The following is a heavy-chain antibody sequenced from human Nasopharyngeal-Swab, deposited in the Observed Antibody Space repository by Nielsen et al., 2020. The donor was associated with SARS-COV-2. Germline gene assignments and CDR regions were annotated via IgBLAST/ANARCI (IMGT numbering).Heavy chain of an antibody. V-gene: IGHV4-59*12. CDR1: GGSISSYY. CDR2: IYYSGST. J-gene: IGHJ6*03. CDR3: TRDRSSITIFGRGYYMDV. D-gene: IGHD3-3*01. Sequence: SETLSLTCTVSGGSISSYYWSWIRQPPGKGLEWIGYIYYSGSTNYNPSLKSRVTISVDTSKNQFSLKLSSVTAADTAVYYCTRDRSSITIFGRGYYMDVWGKGTTVTVSS.